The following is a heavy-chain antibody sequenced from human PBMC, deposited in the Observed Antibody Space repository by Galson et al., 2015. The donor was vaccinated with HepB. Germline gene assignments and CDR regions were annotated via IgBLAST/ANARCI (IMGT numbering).Heavy chain of an antibody. Sequence: SLRLSCAASGFTFSSYGMHWVRQAPGKGLEWVAVIWYDGSNKYYADSVKGRFTISRDNSKNTLYLQMNSLRAEDTAVYYCARLYDSSGYYYDLFDYWGQGTLVTVSS. J-gene: IGHJ4*02. CDR1: GFTFSSYG. CDR2: IWYDGSNK. D-gene: IGHD3-22*01. CDR3: ARLYDSSGYYYDLFDY. V-gene: IGHV3-33*01.